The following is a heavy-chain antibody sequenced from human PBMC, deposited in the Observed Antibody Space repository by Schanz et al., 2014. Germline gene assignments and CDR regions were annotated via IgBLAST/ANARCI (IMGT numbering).Heavy chain of an antibody. V-gene: IGHV3-23*01. D-gene: IGHD3-3*01. CDR3: AREQTIFGVTYTDAYDV. CDR1: TFTFDHYA. J-gene: IGHJ3*01. CDR2: VSSRSDEI. Sequence: EVQLLESGGGLVQPGGSLRLSCSASTFTFDHYAMTWVRQAPGKGLEWVAAVSSRSDEIKYADSVRGRFTISRDNAKNSLYLQMKSLRVDDTAVYYCAREQTIFGVTYTDAYDVWGRGTMVTVSS.